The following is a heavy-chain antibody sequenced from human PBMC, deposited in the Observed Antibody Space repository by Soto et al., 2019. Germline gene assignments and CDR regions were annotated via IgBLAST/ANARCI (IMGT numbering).Heavy chain of an antibody. V-gene: IGHV1-24*01. Sequence: ASVKVSCKVSGYTLTDLSMHWVRQAPGKGLEWMGSFDPEDAKTIYAQKFQGRVTMTEDTSTDTAYMEVSSLRSDDTAVYYCAINWGLDYWGQGTLVTVSS. CDR1: GYTLTDLS. D-gene: IGHD7-27*01. CDR3: AINWGLDY. CDR2: FDPEDAKT. J-gene: IGHJ4*02.